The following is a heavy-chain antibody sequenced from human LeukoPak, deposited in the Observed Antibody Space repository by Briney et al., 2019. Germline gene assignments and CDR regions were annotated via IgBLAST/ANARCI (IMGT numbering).Heavy chain of an antibody. CDR1: GFTVSSNY. CDR3: AREYSSSSAYFDY. Sequence: GVSLRLSCAASGFTVSSNYMSWVRQAPGKGLEWVSVIYSGGSTYYADSVKGRFTISRDNSKNTLYLQMNSLRAEDTAVYYCAREYSSSSAYFDYWGQGTLVTVSS. D-gene: IGHD6-6*01. V-gene: IGHV3-53*01. CDR2: IYSGGST. J-gene: IGHJ4*02.